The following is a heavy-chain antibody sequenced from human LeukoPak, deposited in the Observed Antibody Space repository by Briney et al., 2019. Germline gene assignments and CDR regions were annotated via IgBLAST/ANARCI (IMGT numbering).Heavy chain of an antibody. CDR2: IDPSTGGT. CDR3: ARGNNYGSGSLFYG. CDR1: GYTFTVYY. J-gene: IGHJ4*02. V-gene: IGHV1-2*02. D-gene: IGHD3-10*01. Sequence: ASVKVSCKASGYTFTVYYIHWVRQAPGQGLEWMGWIDPSTGGTNYAQNFQGRVTMTRDTSTTTVYMELSSLKSDDTAVYHCARGNNYGSGSLFYGWGQGTLVTVSS.